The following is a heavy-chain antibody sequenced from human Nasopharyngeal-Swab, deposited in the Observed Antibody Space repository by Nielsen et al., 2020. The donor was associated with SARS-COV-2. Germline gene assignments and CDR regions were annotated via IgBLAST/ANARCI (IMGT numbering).Heavy chain of an antibody. CDR1: GYTFSSYS. J-gene: IGHJ6*02. D-gene: IGHD2-2*01. Sequence: GGSLRLSCQASGYTFSSYSMNWVRQAPGKGLESVSPISSRSSYIYYADSVKGRFTISRDNAKNSLYLQMNSLRAEDTAVYYCARELSGYCSSPLGCCYYGMDVWGQGTTVTVSS. CDR3: ARELSGYCSSPLGCCYYGMDV. CDR2: ISSRSSYI. V-gene: IGHV3-21*01.